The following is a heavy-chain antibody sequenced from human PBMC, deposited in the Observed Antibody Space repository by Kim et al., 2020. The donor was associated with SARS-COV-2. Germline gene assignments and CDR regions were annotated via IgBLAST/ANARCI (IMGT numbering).Heavy chain of an antibody. J-gene: IGHJ5*02. CDR1: GYSISSGYY. V-gene: IGHV4-38-2*02. CDR2: IYHSGST. D-gene: IGHD2-21*01. Sequence: SETLSLTCTVSGYSISSGYYWGWIRQPPGKGLEWIGSIYHSGSTYYNPSLKSRVTISVDTSKNQFSLKLSSVTAADTAVYYCARVAQVKEGSWGQGTLVTVSS. CDR3: ARVAQVKEGS.